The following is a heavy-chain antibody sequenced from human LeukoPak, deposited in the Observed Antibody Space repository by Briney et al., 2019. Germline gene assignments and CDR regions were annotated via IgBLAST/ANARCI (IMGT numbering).Heavy chain of an antibody. CDR3: ARTYYYGSGSYPSYWYFDL. CDR2: IIPILGIA. Sequence: ASVKVSCKASGGTFSSYAISWVRQAPGQGLEWMGRIIPILGIANYAQKFQGRVTITRDTSASTAYMELSSLRSEDTAVYYCARTYYYGSGSYPSYWYFDLWGRGTLVTVSS. CDR1: GGTFSSYA. D-gene: IGHD3-10*01. V-gene: IGHV1-69*04. J-gene: IGHJ2*01.